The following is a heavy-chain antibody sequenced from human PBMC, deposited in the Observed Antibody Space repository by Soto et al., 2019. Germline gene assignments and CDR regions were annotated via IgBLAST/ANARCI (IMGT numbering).Heavy chain of an antibody. Sequence: QVQLVESGGGVVQPGSSLRVSCVGSGFTFRSCVIHWVRQAPGKGLEWVALTSYDGSDKYYDDSVRGRFTISRDNSRNTVDLQMDSLRLEDTALYYCARWGTTGGLDVWGQGTLVSVSS. CDR3: ARWGTTGGLDV. V-gene: IGHV3-33*05. CDR2: TSYDGSDK. J-gene: IGHJ1*01. D-gene: IGHD3-16*01. CDR1: GFTFRSCV.